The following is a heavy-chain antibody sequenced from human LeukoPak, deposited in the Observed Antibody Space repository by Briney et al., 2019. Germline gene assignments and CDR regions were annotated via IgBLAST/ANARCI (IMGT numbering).Heavy chain of an antibody. V-gene: IGHV4-34*01. CDR3: ARGRGSGWFYYYYMDV. J-gene: IGHJ6*03. CDR2: INHSGST. D-gene: IGHD6-19*01. Sequence: NPSETLSLTCAVYGGSFSGYYWSWIRQPPGKGLEWIGEINHSGSTNYNPSLKSRVTISVDTSKNQFSLKLSSVTAADTAVYYCARGRGSGWFYYYYMDVWGKGTTVTVSS. CDR1: GGSFSGYY.